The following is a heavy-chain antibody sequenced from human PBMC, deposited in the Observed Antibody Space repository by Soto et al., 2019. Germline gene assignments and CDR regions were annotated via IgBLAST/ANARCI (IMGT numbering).Heavy chain of an antibody. CDR3: AIDLFISNWSYDYYYGMDV. D-gene: IGHD1-20*01. V-gene: IGHV3-33*01. J-gene: IGHJ6*02. Sequence: GESLRVSCAASGFTFSSYGMLWVRLVPGKGLEWVAVIWYDGSNKYYADSVKGRFTISRDNSKNTLYLQMNSLRAEDTAVYYCAIDLFISNWSYDYYYGMDVWGQGTSVTVSS. CDR1: GFTFSSYG. CDR2: IWYDGSNK.